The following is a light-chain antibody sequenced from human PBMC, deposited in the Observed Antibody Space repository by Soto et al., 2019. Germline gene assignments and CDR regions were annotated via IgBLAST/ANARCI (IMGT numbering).Light chain of an antibody. CDR2: WAS. Sequence: DIVMTQSPDSLAVSLGERATINCKSSQSLLRSSNDENYLAWYQQKPGQPPKLFIYWASTRASGVPDRFSGSGSGTDFTLTISSLQAENVAVYYCHQYYLPPRTVGQGTKVDIK. CDR1: QSLLRSSNDENY. CDR3: HQYYLPPRT. J-gene: IGKJ1*01. V-gene: IGKV4-1*01.